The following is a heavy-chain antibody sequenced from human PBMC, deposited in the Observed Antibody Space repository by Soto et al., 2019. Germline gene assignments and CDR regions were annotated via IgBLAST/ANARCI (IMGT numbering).Heavy chain of an antibody. Sequence: ASVKVSCKASGYTFTSYTMHWVRQAPGQRLEWMGWINAGNGNTKYSQKFQGRVTITRDTSASTAYTELSSLRSEDTAVYYCARTSLRYCSSTSCFYSMDVWGQGTTVTVSS. CDR1: GYTFTSYT. CDR2: INAGNGNT. D-gene: IGHD2-2*01. V-gene: IGHV1-3*01. CDR3: ARTSLRYCSSTSCFYSMDV. J-gene: IGHJ6*02.